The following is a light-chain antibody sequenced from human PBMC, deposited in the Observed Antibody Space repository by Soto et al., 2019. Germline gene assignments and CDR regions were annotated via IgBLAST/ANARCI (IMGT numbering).Light chain of an antibody. V-gene: IGKV1-27*01. Sequence: EIQMTQSPSSLSASAGDRVTIACRASQGIRDRLAWYQQKPGQAPHLLIFAASTLRTGVPSWFSGSGSGTDFTLTISSLQPEDFATYYCQNYYSYPVTFGRGTKVDIK. J-gene: IGKJ4*01. CDR1: QGIRDR. CDR3: QNYYSYPVT. CDR2: AAS.